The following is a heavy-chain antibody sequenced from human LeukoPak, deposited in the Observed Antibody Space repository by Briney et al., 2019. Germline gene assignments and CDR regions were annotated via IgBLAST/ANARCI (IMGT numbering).Heavy chain of an antibody. CDR1: GFTFSTYF. J-gene: IGHJ3*02. D-gene: IGHD2-21*01. CDR3: ARERQDTILHSGAFDI. Sequence: QSGGSLRLSCAASGFTFSTYFMHWVRQAPGKGLKWVADIASDGSHTFYVESVKGRFTISRDNSKNTLYLQMNSLRAEDTAVYFCARERQDTILHSGAFDIWGQGTMVTVSS. CDR2: IASDGSHT. V-gene: IGHV3-30-3*01.